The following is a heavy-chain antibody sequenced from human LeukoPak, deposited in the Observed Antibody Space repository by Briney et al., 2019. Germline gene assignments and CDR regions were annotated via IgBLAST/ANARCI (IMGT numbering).Heavy chain of an antibody. CDR2: IRSDGTAK. V-gene: IGHV3-30*02. D-gene: IGHD2/OR15-2a*01. J-gene: IGHJ3*01. CDR1: GFSFSIFG. CDR3: ATLSTLDIFDL. Sequence: GGSLRLSCAASGFSFSIFGMHWVRQAPGKGLEWVTFIRSDGTAKSYADSVKGRFTSSRDNSKNTLYLEMNSLRADDTALYYCATLSTLDIFDLWGQGTLVTVSS.